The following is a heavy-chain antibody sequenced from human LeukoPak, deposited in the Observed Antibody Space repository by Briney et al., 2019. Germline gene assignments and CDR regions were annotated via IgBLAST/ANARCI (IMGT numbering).Heavy chain of an antibody. V-gene: IGHV3-21*01. CDR1: GFTFSSYS. CDR3: AREFGSGIAARPRNWFDP. J-gene: IGHJ5*02. CDR2: ISSSSSYI. Sequence: PGGSLRLSCAASGFTFSSYSMNWVRQAPGKGLEWVSSISSSSSYIYYADSVKGRFTISRDNAKNSLYLQMNSLRAEDTAVYYCAREFGSGIAARPRNWFDPWGQGTLVTVSS. D-gene: IGHD6-6*01.